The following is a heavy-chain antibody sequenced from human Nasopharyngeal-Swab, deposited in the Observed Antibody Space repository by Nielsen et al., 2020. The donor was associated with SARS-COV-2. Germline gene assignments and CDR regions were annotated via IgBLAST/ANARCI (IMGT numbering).Heavy chain of an antibody. CDR3: ARDRGQFVRADYFDY. CDR2: IWYGGTNK. Sequence: WIRQPPGKGLEWVAVIWYGGTNKFYPASVKGRFIISRDNSKNTLYLQMNSLRAEDTAVYYCARDRGQFVRADYFDYWGQGTLVTVSS. J-gene: IGHJ4*02. D-gene: IGHD6-6*01. V-gene: IGHV3-33*01.